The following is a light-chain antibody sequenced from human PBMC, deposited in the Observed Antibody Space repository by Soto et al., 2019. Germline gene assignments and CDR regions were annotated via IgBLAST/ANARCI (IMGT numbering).Light chain of an antibody. Sequence: EIVMTQSPATLSVSPGERVTLSCRASQSVSNNLAWYQQKPGQAPRLLIYGASTRATTIPARFSGSGSGTEFTLTISSLQSEDFALYYCQQYNNWPPFTFGQGTRLDIK. CDR3: QQYNNWPPFT. V-gene: IGKV3-15*01. CDR1: QSVSNN. CDR2: GAS. J-gene: IGKJ5*01.